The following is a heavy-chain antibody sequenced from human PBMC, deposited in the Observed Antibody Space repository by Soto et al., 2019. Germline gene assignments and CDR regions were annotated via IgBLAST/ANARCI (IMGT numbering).Heavy chain of an antibody. J-gene: IGHJ4*02. CDR1: GYTFTSYG. V-gene: IGHV1-18*04. Sequence: ASVKVSCKASGYTFTSYGISWVRQAPGQGLEWMGWISAYNGNTNYAQKLQGRVTMTTDTSTSTAYMELRSLRSDDTAVYYCARALDCTNGVCYYYFDYWGQGTLVTVPQ. D-gene: IGHD2-8*01. CDR3: ARALDCTNGVCYYYFDY. CDR2: ISAYNGNT.